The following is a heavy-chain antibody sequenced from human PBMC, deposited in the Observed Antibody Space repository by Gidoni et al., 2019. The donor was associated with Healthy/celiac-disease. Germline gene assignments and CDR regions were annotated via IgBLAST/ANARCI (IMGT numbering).Heavy chain of an antibody. CDR3: AKLGIPSDYYYGMDV. Sequence: EVQLLESGVGLVQPGGSLRLSCAASGFTFSSYAMSWVRQAPGKGLEWVSAISGSGGSTYYADSVKGRFTISRDNSKNTLYLQMNSLRAEDTAVYYCAKLGIPSDYYYGMDVWGQGTTVTVSS. CDR2: ISGSGGST. V-gene: IGHV3-23*01. J-gene: IGHJ6*02. D-gene: IGHD7-27*01. CDR1: GFTFSSYA.